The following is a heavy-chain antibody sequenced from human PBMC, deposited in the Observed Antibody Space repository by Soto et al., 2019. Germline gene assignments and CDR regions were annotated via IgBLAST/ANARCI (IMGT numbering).Heavy chain of an antibody. D-gene: IGHD2-2*01. CDR3: ARSQGSSTSLEIYYYYYYGMDG. CDR2: IIPISGTA. Sequence: QVQLVQSGAEVKKPGSSVKVSCKASGGTFSSYAISWVRQAPGQGLEWMGGIIPISGTANYARKFQGRVTTTADESTSTAYMELSSLRSEDTAVYYCARSQGSSTSLEIYYYYYYGMDGWGQGTTVTVSS. CDR1: GGTFSSYA. J-gene: IGHJ6*02. V-gene: IGHV1-69*01.